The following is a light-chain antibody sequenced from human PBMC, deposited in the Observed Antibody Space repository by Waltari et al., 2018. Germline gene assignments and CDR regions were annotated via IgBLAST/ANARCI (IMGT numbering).Light chain of an antibody. CDR1: QSVSSN. CDR3: QQRGDWSRT. V-gene: IGKV3-11*01. J-gene: IGKJ3*01. Sequence: IVLTQSPATLSLSPGERATLSCRASQSVSSNLDWYQQKPGQAPRLLIYDASNRATGIPARFSVSGSGTDFTLTISSLEPEDFAVYYCQQRGDWSRTFGPGTKVEIK. CDR2: DAS.